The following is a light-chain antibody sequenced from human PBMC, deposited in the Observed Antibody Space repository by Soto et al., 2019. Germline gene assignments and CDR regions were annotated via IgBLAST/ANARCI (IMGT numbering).Light chain of an antibody. Sequence: QSALTQPASVSGSPGQSITISCTGTSSDVGGYDYVSWYQQHPGKAPKLMIYEVTNRPSGVSNRFSGSKSGNTASLTISGLQAEDEADYYCSSYTRSSIPVFGTGTKVTV. CDR3: SSYTRSSIPV. J-gene: IGLJ1*01. CDR2: EVT. V-gene: IGLV2-14*03. CDR1: SSDVGGYDY.